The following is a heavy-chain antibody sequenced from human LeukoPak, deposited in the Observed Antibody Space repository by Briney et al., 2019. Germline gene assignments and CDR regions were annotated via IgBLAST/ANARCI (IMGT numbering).Heavy chain of an antibody. Sequence: SETLSLTCTVSGESISGFYWTWIRQPPGKGLEWIGYIYYSGSTNYNPSLKSRVTISVDTSKNQFSLKLSSVTAADTAVYYCARVYCSSTSCYEHYYYYMDVWGKGTTVTISS. D-gene: IGHD2-2*01. CDR3: ARVYCSSTSCYEHYYYYMDV. V-gene: IGHV4-59*01. CDR2: IYYSGST. J-gene: IGHJ6*03. CDR1: GESISGFY.